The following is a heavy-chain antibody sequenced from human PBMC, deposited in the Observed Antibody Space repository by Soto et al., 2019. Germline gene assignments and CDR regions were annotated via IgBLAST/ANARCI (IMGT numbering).Heavy chain of an antibody. CDR1: GYTFTSYD. D-gene: IGHD5-12*01. Sequence: ASVKVSCKASGYTFTSYDINWVRQATGQGLEWMGWMNPNSGNTGYAQKFQGRVTMTRNTSISTAYMELSSLRSEDTAVYYCARGNSGYDYYYYYGMDVWGQGTTVTVSS. V-gene: IGHV1-8*01. J-gene: IGHJ6*02. CDR3: ARGNSGYDYYYYYGMDV. CDR2: MNPNSGNT.